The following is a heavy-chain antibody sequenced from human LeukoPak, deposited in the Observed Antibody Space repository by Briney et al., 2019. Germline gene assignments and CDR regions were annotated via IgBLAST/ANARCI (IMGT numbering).Heavy chain of an antibody. D-gene: IGHD1-26*01. Sequence: ASVKVSCKVSGYTLTELSMHWVRQAPGKGLEWMGGFDPEDGETIYAQNFQGRVTMTEDTSTDTAYMELSSLRSEDTAVYYCATDSAITVGSYYFDYWGQGTLVTVSS. J-gene: IGHJ4*02. CDR1: GYTLTELS. V-gene: IGHV1-24*01. CDR2: FDPEDGET. CDR3: ATDSAITVGSYYFDY.